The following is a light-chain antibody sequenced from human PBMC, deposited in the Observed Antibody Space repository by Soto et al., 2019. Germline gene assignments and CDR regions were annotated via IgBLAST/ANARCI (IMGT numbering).Light chain of an antibody. J-gene: IGKJ4*02. Sequence: EIVLTQSPGTLSLSPGERGTLSCWASQSVSSSPLDWYQQRPGQAHRLLIYGASIRITDITDRFSGSGSGRDFTLTISRVEPEAFAVYYGQQYVSSPLSFGGGTKVEIK. CDR1: QSVSSSP. CDR2: GAS. CDR3: QQYVSSPLS. V-gene: IGKV3-20*01.